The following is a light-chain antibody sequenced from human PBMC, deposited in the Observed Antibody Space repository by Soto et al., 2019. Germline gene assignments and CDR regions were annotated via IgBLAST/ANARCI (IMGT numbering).Light chain of an antibody. Sequence: DIQMTQSPSSLSASVGDRVTITCRASQSITTYLNWYQQNPGRAPQLLIYAASSLQSGVPSRFSGSGSGTDCTLTISSLQPESVSTYYCQQSKRTPVTVGQGTRLENK. CDR3: QQSKRTPVT. CDR2: AAS. J-gene: IGKJ5*01. V-gene: IGKV1-39*01. CDR1: QSITTY.